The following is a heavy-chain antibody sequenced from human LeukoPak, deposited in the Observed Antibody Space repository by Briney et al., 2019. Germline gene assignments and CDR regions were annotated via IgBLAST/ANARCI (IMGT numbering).Heavy chain of an antibody. CDR2: IGSDNKP. CDR3: AKDDGYSSGWADY. J-gene: IGHJ4*02. Sequence: PGGSLRLSCEASGFTFSAYAMTWVRQAPGKGLEWVSSIGSDNKPHYSESVKGRFAISRDNSKNTLYLQMNSLRAEDTAVYYCAKDDGYSSGWADYWGQGTLVTVSS. CDR1: GFTFSAYA. V-gene: IGHV3-23*01. D-gene: IGHD6-19*01.